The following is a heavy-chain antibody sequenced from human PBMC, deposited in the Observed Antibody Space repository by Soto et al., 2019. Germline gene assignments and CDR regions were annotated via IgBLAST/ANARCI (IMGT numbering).Heavy chain of an antibody. V-gene: IGHV4-31*03. D-gene: IGHD3-22*01. CDR1: GGSIISGGHY. CDR3: ARAYDSSGYSDY. Sequence: SETLSLTCPVSGGSIISGGHYWSWIRQHPGKGLEWIGYIYYSGSTYYNPSLKSRVTISVDTSKNQFSLKLSSVTAADTAVYYCARAYDSSGYSDYWGQGTPVTVSS. CDR2: IYYSGST. J-gene: IGHJ4*02.